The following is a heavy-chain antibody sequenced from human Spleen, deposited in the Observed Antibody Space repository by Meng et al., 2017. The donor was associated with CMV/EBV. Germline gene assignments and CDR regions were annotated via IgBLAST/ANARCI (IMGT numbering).Heavy chain of an antibody. CDR3: ARGGSGWRDY. J-gene: IGHJ4*02. Sequence: CTVSGGSVSSGSYYWSWIRQPPGKGLEWIGYIYYSGSTNYNPSLKSRVTISVDTSKNQFSLKLSSVTAADTAVYYCARGGSGWRDYWGQGTLVTVSS. CDR1: GGSVSSGSYY. CDR2: IYYSGST. D-gene: IGHD6-19*01. V-gene: IGHV4-61*01.